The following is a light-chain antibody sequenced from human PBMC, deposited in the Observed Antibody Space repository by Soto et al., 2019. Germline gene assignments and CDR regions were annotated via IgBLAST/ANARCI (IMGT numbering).Light chain of an antibody. Sequence: EIVLTQSPGTPSLSPGERATLSCRASQSVSSSYLAWYQQKPGQAPRSVIYGASSRATCIPDRFSGRGSETDFTLTISSLQSEDFAVYYCQQYNNWPPSTFGQGTRLEI. V-gene: IGKV3-20*01. CDR2: GAS. CDR3: QQYNNWPPST. J-gene: IGKJ5*01. CDR1: QSVSSSY.